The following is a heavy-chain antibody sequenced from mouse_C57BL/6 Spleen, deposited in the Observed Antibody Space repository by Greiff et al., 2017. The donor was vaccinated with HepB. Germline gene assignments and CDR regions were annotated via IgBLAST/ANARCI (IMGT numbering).Heavy chain of an antibody. CDR2: IYPRDGST. CDR1: GYTFTDHT. J-gene: IGHJ3*01. Sequence: VKLMESDAELVKPGASVKISCKVSGYTFTDHTIHWMKQRPEQGLEWIGYIYPRDGSTKYNEKFKGKATLTADKSSSTAYMQLNSLTSEDSAVYFCAREGVWGRGFAYWGQGTLVTVSA. CDR3: AREGVWGRGFAY. V-gene: IGHV1-78*01.